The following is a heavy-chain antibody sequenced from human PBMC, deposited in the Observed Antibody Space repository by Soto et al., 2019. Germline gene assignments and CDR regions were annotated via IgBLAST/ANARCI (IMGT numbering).Heavy chain of an antibody. CDR2: IVPFFDAP. V-gene: IGHV1-69*06. CDR1: GGTISSYA. D-gene: IGHD3-10*01. CDR3: ARGLSADY. Sequence: QVQLVQSGAEVKKPGSSVKVSCKASGGTISSYAINWVRQAPGQGLEWMGAIVPFFDAPKFAQKIQGRVTITADKSTNTAYMELSSLRSEDTAIYYCARGLSADYWGQGTLVTVSS. J-gene: IGHJ4*02.